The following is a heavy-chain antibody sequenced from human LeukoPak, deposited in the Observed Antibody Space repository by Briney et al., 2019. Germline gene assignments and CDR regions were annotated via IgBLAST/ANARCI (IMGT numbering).Heavy chain of an antibody. D-gene: IGHD2-2*01. CDR3: ARGYCSSTSCPNWFDP. CDR1: GGTFSSYA. V-gene: IGHV1-69*04. CDR2: IIPIFGIA. J-gene: IGHJ5*02. Sequence: ASVKVSCKASGGTFSSYAISWVRQAPGQGLEWMGRIIPIFGIANYAQKFQGRVTITVDKSTSTAYMELSSLRSEDTAVYYCARGYCSSTSCPNWFDPWGQGTLVTVSS.